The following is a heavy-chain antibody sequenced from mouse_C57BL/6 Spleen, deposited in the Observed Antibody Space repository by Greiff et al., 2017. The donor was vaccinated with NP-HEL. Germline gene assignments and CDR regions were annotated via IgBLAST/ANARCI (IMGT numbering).Heavy chain of an antibody. J-gene: IGHJ2*01. CDR2: ISYDGSN. CDR1: GYSITSGYY. Sequence: EVQLVESGPGLVKPSQSLSLTCSVTGYSITSGYYWNWIRQFPGNKLEWMGYISYDGSNNYNPSLKNRISITRDTSKNQFFLKLNSVTTEDTATYYCASLTSYFDYWGQGTTLTVSS. D-gene: IGHD4-1*01. V-gene: IGHV3-6*01. CDR3: ASLTSYFDY.